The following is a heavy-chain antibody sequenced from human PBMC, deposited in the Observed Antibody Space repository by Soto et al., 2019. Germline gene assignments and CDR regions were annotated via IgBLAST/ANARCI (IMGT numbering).Heavy chain of an antibody. CDR2: IYWDDDK. D-gene: IGHD5-18*01. V-gene: IGHV2-5*02. CDR3: AREGGYNYGPGFFDY. J-gene: IGHJ4*02. Sequence: SGPTLVNPTQTLTLTCTFSGFSLSTSGVGVGWIRQPPGKALEWLAVIYWDDDKRYSPSLKSRLTITKDTPKNQVVLTVTNMDPVDTATYYCAREGGYNYGPGFFDYWGQGTLVTVSS. CDR1: GFSLSTSGVG.